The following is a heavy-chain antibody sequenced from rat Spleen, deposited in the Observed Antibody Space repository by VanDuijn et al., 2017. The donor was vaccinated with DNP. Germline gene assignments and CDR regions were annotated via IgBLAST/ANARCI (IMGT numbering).Heavy chain of an antibody. CDR2: ISYSGST. Sequence: EVQLQESGSGLVKPSQSLSLTCSVTGYSITSNFWGWIRKFPGNKMEYIGHISYSGSTNYNPSLKSRISITRDTSKNHLFLQLNSVTTEDTATYYCARWTRYFDYWGQGVMVTVSS. D-gene: IGHD1-7*01. CDR3: ARWTRYFDY. J-gene: IGHJ2*01. V-gene: IGHV3-1*01. CDR1: GYSITSNF.